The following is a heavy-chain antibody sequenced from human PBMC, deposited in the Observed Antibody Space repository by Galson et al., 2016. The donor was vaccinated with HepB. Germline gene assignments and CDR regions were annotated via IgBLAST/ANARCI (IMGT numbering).Heavy chain of an antibody. D-gene: IGHD3-16*01. Sequence: SETLSLTCTVSRGYISSYYWSWIRQPPGKGLEWIGYIYYSGSTNYNPSLKSRVTISVDTSKNQFSLKLSPVTGADTAGYSSAIDYDQVAFDMWGQGTKVTVSS. V-gene: IGHV4-59*12. J-gene: IGHJ3*02. CDR3: AIDYDQVAFDM. CDR2: IYYSGST. CDR1: RGYISSYY.